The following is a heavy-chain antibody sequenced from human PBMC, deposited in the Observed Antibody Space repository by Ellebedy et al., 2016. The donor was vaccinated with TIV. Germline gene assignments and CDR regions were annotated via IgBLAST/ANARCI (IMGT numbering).Heavy chain of an antibody. CDR3: ARAREVVVAATPFDY. V-gene: IGHV1-8*01. J-gene: IGHJ4*02. CDR1: GYTFTSYD. Sequence: ASVKVSXXASGYTFTSYDINWVRQATGQGLEWMGWMNPNSGNTGYAQKFQGRVTMTRNTSISTAYMELSSLRSEDTAVYYCARAREVVVAATPFDYWGQGTLVTVSS. D-gene: IGHD2-15*01. CDR2: MNPNSGNT.